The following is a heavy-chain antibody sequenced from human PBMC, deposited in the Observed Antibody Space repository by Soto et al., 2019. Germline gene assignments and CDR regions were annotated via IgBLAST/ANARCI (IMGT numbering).Heavy chain of an antibody. CDR1: GGSISSSSYY. Sequence: SETLSLTCTVFGGSISSSSYYWGWIRQPPGKGLEWIGSIYYSGSTYYNPSLKSRVTISVDTSKNQFSLKLSPVTAADTAIYYCARGVVGSFDSWGQGTLVTVSS. V-gene: IGHV4-39*07. CDR2: IYYSGST. J-gene: IGHJ4*02. CDR3: ARGVVGSFDS. D-gene: IGHD2-15*01.